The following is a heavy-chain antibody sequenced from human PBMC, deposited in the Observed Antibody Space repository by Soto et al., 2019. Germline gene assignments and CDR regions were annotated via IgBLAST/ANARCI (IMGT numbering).Heavy chain of an antibody. D-gene: IGHD6-19*01. J-gene: IGHJ5*02. CDR3: ARDSSAWYRFDP. Sequence: EVQLLESGGGLVQPGGSLRLSCAASGFTFLSYGMTWVRQAPGQGLEWVSYISGSDGTTYYADSVKGRFTISSDNSKDTLYLQMNRLRAEDTAVYFCARDSSAWYRFDPWGQGTLVTVSS. CDR2: ISGSDGTT. CDR1: GFTFLSYG. V-gene: IGHV3-23*01.